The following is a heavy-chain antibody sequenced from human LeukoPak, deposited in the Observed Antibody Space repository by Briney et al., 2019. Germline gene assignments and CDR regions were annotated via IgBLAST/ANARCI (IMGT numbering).Heavy chain of an antibody. Sequence: GGSLRLSCAASGFTFDSYEMNWVRQPPGKGLEWVSYVSSTASSKHYAESVKGRFTISRDNAKNSLFLQMNSLRGEDTAVYCCARDTPGGAFDFWGQGTKVTVSS. J-gene: IGHJ3*01. D-gene: IGHD2-15*01. CDR2: VSSTASSK. CDR1: GFTFDSYE. CDR3: ARDTPGGAFDF. V-gene: IGHV3-48*03.